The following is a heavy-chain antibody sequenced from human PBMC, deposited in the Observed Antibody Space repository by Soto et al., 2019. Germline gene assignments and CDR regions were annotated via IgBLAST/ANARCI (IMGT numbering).Heavy chain of an antibody. J-gene: IGHJ4*02. CDR3: ARRSDFDY. CDR1: GFTFSTYA. D-gene: IGHD1-26*01. Sequence: SGGSLRLSCAASGFTFSTYAMSWVRQAPGRGLEWVSSMSGSSDRTDYADSVKGRFTISRDNAKNSLYLQMNSLRAEDTALYYCARRSDFDYWGQGTLVTVSS. V-gene: IGHV3-23*01. CDR2: MSGSSDRT.